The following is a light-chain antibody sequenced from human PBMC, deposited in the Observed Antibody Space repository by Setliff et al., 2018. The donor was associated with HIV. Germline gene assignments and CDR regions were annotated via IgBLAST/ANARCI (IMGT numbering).Light chain of an antibody. CDR1: SSDIGSYNY. CDR3: CSYTSANTYV. CDR2: DVS. J-gene: IGLJ1*01. Sequence: QSVLTQPASVSGSPRQSITISCTGTSSDIGSYNYVSWYQQHPGKAPKLMIYDVSQRPSRDSSRFSGSKSGDTASLTISWLQAEDEADYYCCSYTSANTYVFGTGTKVTVL. V-gene: IGLV2-14*03.